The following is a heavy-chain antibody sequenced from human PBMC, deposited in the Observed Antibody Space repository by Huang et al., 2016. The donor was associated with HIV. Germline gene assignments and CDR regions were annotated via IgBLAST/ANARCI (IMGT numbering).Heavy chain of an antibody. CDR3: AMSLRYQYDSRSYWGRYFDY. CDR1: GGSFSDQI. J-gene: IGHJ4*02. CDR2: VIPLCQAP. Sequence: QVQLEQSGPAVRKPGSSVKVSCQASGGSFSDQIISWVRQAPGQRFEVMGGVIPLCQAPAYAQEFKGRVTMTADESTGTIYMELNSLTSEDTAVYYCAMSLRYQYDSRSYWGRYFDYWGQGTLVTVSS. V-gene: IGHV1-69*01. D-gene: IGHD3-16*01.